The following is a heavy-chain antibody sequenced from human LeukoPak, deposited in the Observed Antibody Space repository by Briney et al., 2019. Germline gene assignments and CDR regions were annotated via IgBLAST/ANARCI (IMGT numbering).Heavy chain of an antibody. CDR3: ARLGTTVTQFDY. D-gene: IGHD4-17*01. CDR2: IYSGGST. CDR1: GFTVNNNY. Sequence: GGSLGLSCAASGFTVNNNYMSWVRQAPGKGLEWVSVIYSGGSTYYADSVKGRFTISRDNSKDTLYLQMNSLRAEDTAVYYCARLGTTVTQFDYWGQGTLVTVSS. J-gene: IGHJ4*02. V-gene: IGHV3-66*01.